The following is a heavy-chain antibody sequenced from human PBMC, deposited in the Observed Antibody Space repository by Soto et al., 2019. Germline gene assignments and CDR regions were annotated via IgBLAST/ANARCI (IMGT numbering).Heavy chain of an antibody. J-gene: IGHJ6*02. Sequence: QVQLVQSGAEVKKPGASVKVSCKTSGYTFSSYSISWVRQAPGQGLEWMGWISGYNGNTLYAQKLQGRVTMNTDTSPSTAYMELRSLRSDDTAVYYCARDIGGGEDVWGQGTTVTVSS. CDR3: ARDIGGGEDV. D-gene: IGHD3-16*01. V-gene: IGHV1-18*01. CDR2: ISGYNGNT. CDR1: GYTFSSYS.